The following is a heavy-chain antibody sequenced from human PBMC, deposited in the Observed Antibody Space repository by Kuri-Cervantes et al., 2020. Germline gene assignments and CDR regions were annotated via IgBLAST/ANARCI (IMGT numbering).Heavy chain of an antibody. Sequence: GESLKISCAASGFTFSSYWMSWVRQAPGKGLEWVANIKQDGSEKYYVDSVKGRFTASRDNARNSLYLQMNSLRAEDTAVYYCARYHLYYMDVWGKGTRSPSP. CDR3: ARYHLYYMDV. V-gene: IGHV3-7*01. J-gene: IGHJ6*03. CDR2: IKQDGSEK. CDR1: GFTFSSYW.